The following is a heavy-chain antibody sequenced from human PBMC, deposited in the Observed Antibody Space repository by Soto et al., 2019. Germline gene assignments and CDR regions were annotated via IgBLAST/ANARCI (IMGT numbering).Heavy chain of an antibody. CDR2: INPKSGNT. D-gene: IGHD3-3*01. J-gene: IGHJ4*02. CDR3: ASHSTRYRLEF. Sequence: QVQLVQSGAEVKKPGASVKVSCKASGYSLTDYYMHWVRQAPGQGLEWLGLINPKSGNTGYAQKFQGRVTMTRDTSLSTAYVELSSLRSDDTAVYYCASHSTRYRLEFWGQGTLVTVSS. CDR1: GYSLTDYY. V-gene: IGHV1-2*02.